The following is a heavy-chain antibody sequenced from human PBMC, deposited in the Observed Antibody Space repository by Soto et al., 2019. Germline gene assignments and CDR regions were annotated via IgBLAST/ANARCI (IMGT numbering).Heavy chain of an antibody. J-gene: IGHJ4*02. CDR3: ARIRRASWYYYDSIKRYEIDY. V-gene: IGHV4-39*01. CDR1: GGSISCSSYY. D-gene: IGHD3-22*01. Sequence: QLQLQESGPGLVKPSETLSLTCTVSGGSISCSSYYWGWIRQPPGKGLEWIGSIYYSGSTYYNPSLKSRVTISVDTSKNQFSLKLSSVTAADSAVYYCARIRRASWYYYDSIKRYEIDYWGQGTLVTVSS. CDR2: IYYSGST.